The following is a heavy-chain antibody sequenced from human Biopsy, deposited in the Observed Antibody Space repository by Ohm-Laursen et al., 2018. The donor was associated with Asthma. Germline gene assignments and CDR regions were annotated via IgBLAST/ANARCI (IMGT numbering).Heavy chain of an antibody. CDR1: GGTLSNFA. Sequence: SVKVSCKAPGGTLSNFAISWVRRAPGQGLEWLGGIMTVFGTTNYAQKFQGRVTITADESTSTAYMEVTSLRSEDTAIYYCARCQVGYSSGWSLLLKKIYYSGMDVWGQGTAVTVSS. CDR3: ARCQVGYSSGWSLLLKKIYYSGMDV. J-gene: IGHJ6*02. V-gene: IGHV1-69*13. D-gene: IGHD6-19*01. CDR2: IMTVFGTT.